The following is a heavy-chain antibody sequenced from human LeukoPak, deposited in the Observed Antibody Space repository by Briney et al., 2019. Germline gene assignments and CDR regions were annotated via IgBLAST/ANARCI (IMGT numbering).Heavy chain of an antibody. CDR3: ARTYYDILTGYGDAFDI. CDR1: GGSISSYY. D-gene: IGHD3-9*01. Sequence: PSETLSLTCTVSGGSISSYYWSWIRQPPGKGLEWIGYIYYSGSTNYNPSLKSRVTISVDTSKNQFSLKLSSVTAADTAVYYCARTYYDILTGYGDAFDIWGQGTMVTVS. V-gene: IGHV4-59*01. J-gene: IGHJ3*02. CDR2: IYYSGST.